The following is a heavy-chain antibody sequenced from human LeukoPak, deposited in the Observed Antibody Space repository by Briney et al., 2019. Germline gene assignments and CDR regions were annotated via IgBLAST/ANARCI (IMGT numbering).Heavy chain of an antibody. CDR1: LYTLTEFS. CDR2: FDPEDGET. V-gene: IGHV1-24*01. D-gene: IGHD3-16*02. CDR3: ATVAYRGSYFHY. Sequence: ASLKVSCKVSLYTLTEFSMHSVRHAPGKRLGWRGGFDPEDGETIYAQKFKGRVTMTEDTSTDTAYMELSSMRFEDTAVYYCATVAYRGSYFHYWGQGTLVTVPS. J-gene: IGHJ4*02.